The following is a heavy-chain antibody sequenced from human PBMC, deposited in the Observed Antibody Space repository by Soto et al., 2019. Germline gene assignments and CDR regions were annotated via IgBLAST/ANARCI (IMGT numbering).Heavy chain of an antibody. CDR2: IEPDGSEK. D-gene: IGHD2-15*01. V-gene: IGHV3-7*01. Sequence: HPGGSLRLSCAASGFTFSNYWMTWVRQAPGKGLEWVANIEPDGSEKNYVDSVKGRFAISRENARNSLFLQMSSLRAEDTAVYYCVREGYYCGGGSCYKRGAFDIWGQGTMVTVSS. J-gene: IGHJ3*02. CDR1: GFTFSNYW. CDR3: VREGYYCGGGSCYKRGAFDI.